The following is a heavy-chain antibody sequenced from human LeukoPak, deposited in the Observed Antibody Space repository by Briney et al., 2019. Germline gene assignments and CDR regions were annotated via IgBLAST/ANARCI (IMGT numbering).Heavy chain of an antibody. J-gene: IGHJ4*02. CDR3: ATPSMIGISYGYVRLRN. D-gene: IGHD5-18*01. Sequence: GASVKVSCKASGYTFTSYGISWVRQAPGQGLEWMGWMNPPSGDTGYAQKFQGRVTITRNTSISTAYMELSGLTSEDTAVYYCATPSMIGISYGYVRLRNWGQGTLVTVSS. CDR1: GYTFTSYG. CDR2: MNPPSGDT. V-gene: IGHV1-8*03.